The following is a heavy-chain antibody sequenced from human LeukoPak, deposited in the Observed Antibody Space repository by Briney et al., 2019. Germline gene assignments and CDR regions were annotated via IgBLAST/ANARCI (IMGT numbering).Heavy chain of an antibody. D-gene: IGHD5-24*01. V-gene: IGHV1-69*13. CDR3: ARAWSSRDGYNYQAY. CDR2: IIPIFGTA. CDR1: GYTFTKFG. J-gene: IGHJ4*02. Sequence: SVKVSCKASGYTFTKFGVSWLRQAPGQGLEWMGGIIPIFGTANYAQKFQGRVTITADESTSTAYMELSSLRSEDTAVYYCARAWSSRDGYNYQAYWGQGTLVTVSS.